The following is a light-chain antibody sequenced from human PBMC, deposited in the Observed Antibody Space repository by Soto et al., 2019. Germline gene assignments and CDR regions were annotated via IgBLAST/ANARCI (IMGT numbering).Light chain of an antibody. Sequence: EIVLTQSPGILSLSPGERATLSCRASQSVSNDFLAWYQQKPGQAPRLLIYDASNRATGIPARFSGSGSGTDFTLTISRLAPEDFAVYYCQQYGSSPETFGQGTKVDIK. CDR1: QSVSNDF. J-gene: IGKJ1*01. CDR3: QQYGSSPET. CDR2: DAS. V-gene: IGKV3-20*01.